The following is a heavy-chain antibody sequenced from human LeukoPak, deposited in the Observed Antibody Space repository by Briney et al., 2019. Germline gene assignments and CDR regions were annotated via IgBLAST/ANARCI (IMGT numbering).Heavy chain of an antibody. V-gene: IGHV3-30-3*01. J-gene: IGHJ4*02. Sequence: GGSLRLSCAASGFTFSSYAMHWVRQAPGKGLEWVAVISYDGSNKYYADSVKGRFTISRDNSKNTLYLQMNSLRAEDTALYYCAKGFYDSSGYYYEGASSTYYFDYWGQGTLVTVSS. CDR2: ISYDGSNK. D-gene: IGHD3-22*01. CDR1: GFTFSSYA. CDR3: AKGFYDSSGYYYEGASSTYYFDY.